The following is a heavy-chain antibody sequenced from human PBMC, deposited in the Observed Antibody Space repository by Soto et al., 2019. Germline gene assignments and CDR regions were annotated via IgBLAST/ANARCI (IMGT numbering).Heavy chain of an antibody. CDR2: ISAYNGNT. D-gene: IGHD4-17*01. Sequence: ASVKVSCKASGYTFTSYDINCVRQATGQGLEWMGWISAYNGNTNYAQKLQGRVTMTTDTSTSTAYMELRSLRSDDTAVYYCARDQPDYGDYYCGMDVWGQGTTVTVSS. CDR3: ARDQPDYGDYYCGMDV. V-gene: IGHV1-18*01. J-gene: IGHJ6*02. CDR1: GYTFTSYD.